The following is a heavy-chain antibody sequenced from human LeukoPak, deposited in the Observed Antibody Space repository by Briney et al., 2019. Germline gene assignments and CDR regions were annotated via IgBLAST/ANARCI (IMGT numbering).Heavy chain of an antibody. D-gene: IGHD6-19*01. Sequence: ASVKVSCKASGYTLTGYYMHWVRQAPGQGLEWMGWINPNSGGTNYAQKFQGRVTMTRDTSISTAYMELSRLRSDDTAVYYCARDSQREWLVKGNWFDPWGQGTLSPSPQ. J-gene: IGHJ5*02. CDR1: GYTLTGYY. CDR2: INPNSGGT. V-gene: IGHV1-2*02. CDR3: ARDSQREWLVKGNWFDP.